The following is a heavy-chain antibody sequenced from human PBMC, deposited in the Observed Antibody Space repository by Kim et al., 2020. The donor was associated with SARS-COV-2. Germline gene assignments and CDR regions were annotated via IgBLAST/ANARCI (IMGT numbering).Heavy chain of an antibody. CDR1: GYSFPSYW. Sequence: GESLKISCKGSGYSFPSYWIGWVRQMPGKGLEWMGIIYPGDSDTRYSPSFQGQVTISADKSIITAYLQWSSLKASDTAVYYCARHESDYSSSWYFWGQGTLVTVSS. V-gene: IGHV5-51*01. J-gene: IGHJ4*02. CDR3: ARHESDYSSSWYF. CDR2: IYPGDSDT. D-gene: IGHD6-13*01.